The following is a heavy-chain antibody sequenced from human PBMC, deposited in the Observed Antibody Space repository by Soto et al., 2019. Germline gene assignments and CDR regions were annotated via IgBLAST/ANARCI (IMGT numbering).Heavy chain of an antibody. Sequence: ITLKVSDPTLVKPTQPITLTCTFSVFSLSTSGVAMGWLPQPPGKSLARLALLYWDDDKRYSPSLKSRHNTNTDTSKSLVVLTLTFMDPVDTSTYSCAHKAAQRDAAIDICGQGTLVTVSS. CDR3: AHKAAQRDAAIDI. V-gene: IGHV2-5*02. CDR1: VFSLSTSGVA. J-gene: IGHJ3*02. CDR2: LYWDDDK. D-gene: IGHD5-18*01.